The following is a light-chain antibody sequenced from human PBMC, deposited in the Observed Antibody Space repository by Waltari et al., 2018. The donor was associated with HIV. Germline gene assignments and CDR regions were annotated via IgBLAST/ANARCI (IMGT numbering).Light chain of an antibody. V-gene: IGLV6-57*03. CDR2: END. J-gene: IGLJ3*02. CDR3: QSYDITNSNWV. Sequence: FLLAQPHSVSESPGKPVHISCTQSRGSISTKNVQWYQQRPGSAPTTVIFENDQRPSGVPARFSGSIDRSSNSASLIISGLQTEDEADYYCQSYDITNSNWVFGGGTKLTVL. CDR1: RGSISTKN.